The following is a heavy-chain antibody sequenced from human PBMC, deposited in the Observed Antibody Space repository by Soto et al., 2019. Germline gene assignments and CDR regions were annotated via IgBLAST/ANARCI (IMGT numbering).Heavy chain of an antibody. CDR1: GYTFTNYY. J-gene: IGHJ6*02. CDR3: ARDRLGEGLYSYYGMDV. CDR2: INPSAGGT. D-gene: IGHD3-10*01. V-gene: IGHV1-46*01. Sequence: GASVKVSCKASGYTFTNYYMHWVRQAPGQGLEWMGIINPSAGGTSYAQKFQGRVTMTRDTSTSTVNMKLSSLTSEDTAVYYCARDRLGEGLYSYYGMDVWGQGTTVTVSS.